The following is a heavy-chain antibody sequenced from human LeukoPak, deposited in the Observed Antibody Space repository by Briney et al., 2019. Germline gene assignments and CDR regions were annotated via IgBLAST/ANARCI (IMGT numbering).Heavy chain of an antibody. CDR1: GFTFSSYG. D-gene: IGHD3-22*01. J-gene: IGHJ3*02. CDR3: ARENRKHYYDRDAFDI. V-gene: IGHV3-30*02. CDR2: IRYDGSNK. Sequence: GGSLRLSCAASGFTFSSYGMHWVRQAPGKGLEWVAFIRYDGSNKYYADPVKGRFTISRDNAKNSLYLQMNSLRAEDTAVYYCARENRKHYYDRDAFDIWGQGTKVTVSS.